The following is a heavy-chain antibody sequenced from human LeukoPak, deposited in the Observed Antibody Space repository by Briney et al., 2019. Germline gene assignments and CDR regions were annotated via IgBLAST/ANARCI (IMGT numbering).Heavy chain of an antibody. V-gene: IGHV3-23*01. CDR3: AKDQGYGDYFDF. J-gene: IGHJ4*02. D-gene: IGHD4-17*01. Sequence: AGRSLRLSCAASGFTFSSYAMSWVRQAPGKGLEWVSAISGSGGSTYYADSVKGRFTISRDNSKNTLYLQMNSLRAEDTAVYYCAKDQGYGDYFDFGGQGTLVTASS. CDR1: GFTFSSYA. CDR2: ISGSGGST.